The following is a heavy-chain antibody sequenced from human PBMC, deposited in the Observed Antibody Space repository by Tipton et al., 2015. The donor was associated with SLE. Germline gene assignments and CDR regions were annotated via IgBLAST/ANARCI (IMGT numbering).Heavy chain of an antibody. Sequence: TLSLTCTVSGGSISSHYWSWIRQHPGKGLEWIGYIYYSGNNYYNPSLRSRVTISVDASKNQFSLTLTPVTAADTAVYYCARGNSGFDYWGQGTMVTVSS. CDR1: GGSISSHY. V-gene: IGHV4-59*06. CDR2: IYYSGNN. D-gene: IGHD1-1*01. CDR3: ARGNSGFDY. J-gene: IGHJ4*03.